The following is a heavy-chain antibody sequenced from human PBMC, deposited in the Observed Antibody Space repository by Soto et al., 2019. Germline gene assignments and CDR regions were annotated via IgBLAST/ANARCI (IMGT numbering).Heavy chain of an antibody. V-gene: IGHV2-70*04. CDR3: ARIQGGGAYYDS. J-gene: IGHJ4*02. CDR1: GFSLSTSGMR. CDR2: IDWDDDK. D-gene: IGHD2-21*01. Sequence: SGPTLVNPTQTPTLTCTFSGFSLSTSGMRVSWIRQPPGKALEWLARIDWDDDKFYSTSLKTRLAISKDTSKNQVVLTMTNMDPVDTATYYCARIQGGGAYYDSWGQGALVTVSS.